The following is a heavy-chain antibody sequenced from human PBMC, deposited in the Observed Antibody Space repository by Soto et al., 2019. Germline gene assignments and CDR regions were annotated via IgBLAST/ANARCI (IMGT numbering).Heavy chain of an antibody. Sequence: PSETLSLTCSVSGGSISSSRFHWGWIRQPPGKGLEWIGSIYYSGSTYYSPSLKSRVTISVDTSKNQFSLKLSSVTAADTAVYYCARRERAAGTDWWFDPWGQGTLVTVS. J-gene: IGHJ5*02. CDR3: ARRERAAGTDWWFDP. D-gene: IGHD6-13*01. CDR1: GGSISSSRFH. CDR2: IYYSGST. V-gene: IGHV4-39*01.